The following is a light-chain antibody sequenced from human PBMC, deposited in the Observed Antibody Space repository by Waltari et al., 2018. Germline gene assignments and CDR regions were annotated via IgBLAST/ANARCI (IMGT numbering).Light chain of an antibody. CDR2: KAF. Sequence: DIQMTQSPSTLSASVGDSVTITCRASQGLDSWLAWYQQKPGKAPKLMIYKAFSLESGVPSRFSGGGSGAEYTLTISSLQPDDFATYYCQQYHTYSTFGQGTKVEIK. J-gene: IGKJ1*01. CDR3: QQYHTYST. CDR1: QGLDSW. V-gene: IGKV1-5*03.